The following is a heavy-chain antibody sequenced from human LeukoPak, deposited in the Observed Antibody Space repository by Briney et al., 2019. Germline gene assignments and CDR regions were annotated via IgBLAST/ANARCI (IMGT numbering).Heavy chain of an antibody. J-gene: IGHJ4*02. CDR2: ISGSGGST. CDR3: AKGCGGSCYSEFDY. D-gene: IGHD2-15*01. V-gene: IGHV3-23*01. Sequence: PGGSLRLSCAASGFTVSKNYMTWVRQAPGKGLDCVSGISGSGGSTYYADSVKGRFTISRDNSKNTLYLQMNSLRAEDTAIYYCAKGCGGSCYSEFDYWGQGTLVTVSS. CDR1: GFTVSKNY.